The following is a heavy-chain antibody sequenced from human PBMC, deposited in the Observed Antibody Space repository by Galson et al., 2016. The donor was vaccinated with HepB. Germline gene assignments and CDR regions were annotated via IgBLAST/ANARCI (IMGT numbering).Heavy chain of an antibody. CDR2: DSMDGRRK. V-gene: IGHV3-30*18. CDR1: GFTFNRRG. Sequence: SLRLSCAASGFTFNRRGMHWVRQAPGKGLEWVAADSMDGRRKFYADSVKGRFTISRDNSNNMPFLQMSSLRVDDTAVYYCAKRHRYCPPGGCSVDFWGQGTPVTVSS. D-gene: IGHD2-15*01. J-gene: IGHJ4*01. CDR3: AKRHRYCPPGGCSVDF.